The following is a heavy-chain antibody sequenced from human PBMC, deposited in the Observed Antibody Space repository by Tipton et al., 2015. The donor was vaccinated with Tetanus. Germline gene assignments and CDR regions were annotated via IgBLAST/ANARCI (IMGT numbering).Heavy chain of an antibody. CDR2: ISYDGSNK. CDR1: GFTFSIYA. CDR3: ARGDYYGSGECGSYFDY. J-gene: IGHJ4*02. V-gene: IGHV3-30-3*01. D-gene: IGHD3-10*01. Sequence: SLRLSCAASGFTFSIYAMHWVRQAPGKGLEWVAVISYDGSNKYYADSVKGRFTISRDNSKNTLYLQMNSLRAEDTAVYYCARGDYYGSGECGSYFDYWGQGTLVTVSS.